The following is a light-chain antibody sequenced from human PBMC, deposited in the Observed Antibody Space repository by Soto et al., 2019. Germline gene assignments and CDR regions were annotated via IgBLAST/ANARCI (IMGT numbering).Light chain of an antibody. V-gene: IGKV1-5*03. CDR2: KAS. CDR1: QTISSW. CDR3: QQRSNWPPT. Sequence: PSTLSGSVGDRVTITCRASQTISSWLAWYQQKPGKAPKLLIYKASTLKSGVPDRFSGSGSGTDFTLTISSLEPEDFAVYYCQQRSNWPPTFGQGTRLEIK. J-gene: IGKJ5*01.